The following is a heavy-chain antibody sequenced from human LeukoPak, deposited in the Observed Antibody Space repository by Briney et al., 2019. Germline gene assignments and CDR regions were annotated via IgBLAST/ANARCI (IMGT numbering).Heavy chain of an antibody. D-gene: IGHD3-3*01. CDR3: ARDQYDTWSRRGDFDS. Sequence: GGSLRLSCVASGFTFGKYWMSWVRQAPGKGLEWVANIKLDGSEKNYVDSVKGRFTISRDNTKNSLYLQMNSLRVEDTAVFYCARDQYDTWSRRGDFDSWGQGTLVIVSS. CDR1: GFTFGKYW. V-gene: IGHV3-7*03. J-gene: IGHJ4*02. CDR2: IKLDGSEK.